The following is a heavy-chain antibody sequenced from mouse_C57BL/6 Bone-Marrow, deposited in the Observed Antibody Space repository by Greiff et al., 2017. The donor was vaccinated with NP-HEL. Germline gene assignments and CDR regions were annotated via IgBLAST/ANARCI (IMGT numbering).Heavy chain of an antibody. J-gene: IGHJ1*03. CDR3: ASDYYGSDWYFDV. V-gene: IGHV5-9*01. D-gene: IGHD1-1*01. CDR2: ISGGGGNT. Sequence: EVMLVESGGGLVKPGGSLKLSCAASGFTFSGYTMSWVRQTPEKRLEWVATISGGGGNTYYPDSVKGRFTISRDNAKNTLYLQMSSLRSEDTALYYCASDYYGSDWYFDVWGTGTTVTVSS. CDR1: GFTFSGYT.